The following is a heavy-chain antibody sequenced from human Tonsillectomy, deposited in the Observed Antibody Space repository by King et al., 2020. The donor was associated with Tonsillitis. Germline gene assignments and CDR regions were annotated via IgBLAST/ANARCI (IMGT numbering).Heavy chain of an antibody. CDR2: ISYDGSNK. Sequence: VQLVESGGGVVQPGRSLRLSCAASGFTFSSYGMHWVRKAPGKGMEWVAAISYDGSNKYYADSVKGRFNISRENSKNTMYLQMNSLRAEETAVYYCAKSRGSVTDAFDIWGQGTMVTVSS. V-gene: IGHV3-30*18. D-gene: IGHD2-15*01. J-gene: IGHJ3*02. CDR3: AKSRGSVTDAFDI. CDR1: GFTFSSYG.